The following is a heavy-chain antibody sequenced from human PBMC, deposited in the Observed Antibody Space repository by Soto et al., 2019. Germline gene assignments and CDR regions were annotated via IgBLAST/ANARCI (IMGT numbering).Heavy chain of an antibody. D-gene: IGHD3-9*01. V-gene: IGHV1-24*01. CDR2: FDPEDGET. J-gene: IGHJ4*02. CDR1: GYTLTELS. CDR3: ATGLLRYFDWLLPLSFDY. Sequence: ASVKVSCKVSGYTLTELSMHWVRQAPGKGPEWMGGFDPEDGETIYAQKFQGRVTMTEDTSTDTAYMELSSLRSEDTAVYYCATGLLRYFDWLLPLSFDYWGQGTLVTVSS.